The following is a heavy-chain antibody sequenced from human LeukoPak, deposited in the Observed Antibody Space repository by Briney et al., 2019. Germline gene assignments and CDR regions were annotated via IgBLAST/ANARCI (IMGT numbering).Heavy chain of an antibody. Sequence: PSETLSLTCTVSGGSISSSSYCWGWIRQPPGKGLEWIGSIYYSGSTYYNPSLKSRVTISVDTSKIQFSLKLSSVTAADTAVYHCARQREICSGGTCYPDWFDPWGQGTLVTVSS. J-gene: IGHJ5*02. CDR2: IYYSGST. CDR1: GGSISSSSYC. V-gene: IGHV4-39*01. CDR3: ARQREICSGGTCYPDWFDP. D-gene: IGHD2-15*01.